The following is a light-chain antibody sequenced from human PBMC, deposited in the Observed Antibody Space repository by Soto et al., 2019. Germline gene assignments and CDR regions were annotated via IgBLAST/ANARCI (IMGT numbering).Light chain of an antibody. CDR3: QLCATSGYHPVV. J-gene: IGLJ2*01. Sequence: SYELTQPPSVSAAPGETARISCGGDSIGSKSVHWYQQKPGQAPILIIYYDTDRPSGIPERFSGSNSGNTATLTISRVEVGDEADYYGQLCATSGYHPVVFGGRTKLTVL. V-gene: IGLV3-21*04. CDR1: SIGSKS. CDR2: YDT.